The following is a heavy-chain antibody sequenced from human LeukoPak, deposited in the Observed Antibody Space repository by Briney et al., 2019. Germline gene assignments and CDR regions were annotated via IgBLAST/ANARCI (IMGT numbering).Heavy chain of an antibody. Sequence: ASVKVSCKPSGFTFSSYDINWVRQATGQGLEWMGCMNPDSGNTGYVQKFQGRVTVTRNTSTSTAYMELSSLRSEDTAVYYCARGVVVTNNWFDPWGQGTLVTVSS. V-gene: IGHV1-8*01. D-gene: IGHD3-22*01. CDR1: GFTFSSYD. CDR2: MNPDSGNT. CDR3: ARGVVVTNNWFDP. J-gene: IGHJ5*02.